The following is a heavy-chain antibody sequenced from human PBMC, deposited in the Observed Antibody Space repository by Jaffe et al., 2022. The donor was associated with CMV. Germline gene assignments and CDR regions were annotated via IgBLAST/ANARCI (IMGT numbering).Heavy chain of an antibody. V-gene: IGHV3-30*18. CDR1: GFTFSSYG. CDR3: AKTWTIFGVVLDY. Sequence: QVQLVESGGGVVQPGRSLRLSCAASGFTFSSYGMHWVRQAPGKGLEWVAVISYDGSNKYYADSVKGRFTISRDNSKNTLYLQMNSLRAEDTAVYYCAKTWTIFGVVLDYWGQGTLVTVSS. J-gene: IGHJ4*02. D-gene: IGHD3-3*01. CDR2: ISYDGSNK.